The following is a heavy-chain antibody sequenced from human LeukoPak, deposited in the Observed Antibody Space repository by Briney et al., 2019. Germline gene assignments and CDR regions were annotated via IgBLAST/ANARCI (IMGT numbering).Heavy chain of an antibody. V-gene: IGHV3-30-3*01. D-gene: IGHD3-10*01. J-gene: IGHJ4*02. CDR1: GFTFSIYT. CDR3: ADHGSGSC. CDR2: ISNDGTNT. Sequence: GGSLRLSCAASGFTFSIYTMHWVSQAPGKGLEWVAAISNDGTNTYYVDSVKGRFTISRDNSKSTLYLQMNSLRAEDTAVYYCADHGSGSCWGQGTLVTVSS.